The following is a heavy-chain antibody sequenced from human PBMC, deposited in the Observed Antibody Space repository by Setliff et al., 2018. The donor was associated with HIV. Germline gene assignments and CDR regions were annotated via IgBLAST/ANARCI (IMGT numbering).Heavy chain of an antibody. CDR3: ARNTDVDSVYRPFHI. Sequence: PGGSLRLSCVGSGFPFSAYSLSWVRMAPGKGLEWIAYIYMGNSNIYIGDSVKGRFTISRDNAKNSMYLQMNSLRAEDTAVYYCARNTDVDSVYRPFHIWGQGTMVTVSS. J-gene: IGHJ3*02. D-gene: IGHD1-26*01. V-gene: IGHV3-48*01. CDR2: IYMGNSNI. CDR1: GFPFSAYS.